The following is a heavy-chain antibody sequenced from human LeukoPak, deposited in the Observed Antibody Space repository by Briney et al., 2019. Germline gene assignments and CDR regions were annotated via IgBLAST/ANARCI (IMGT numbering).Heavy chain of an antibody. CDR1: GFTFNTHS. V-gene: IGHV3-48*01. Sequence: GGSLRLSCAVPGFTFNTHSMKWVRQAPGKGLEWIAYISRGIGTIHYADSVKGRFTISRDRSESTLFLQMDDLRADDTAVYYCVRAAPQNCYPSSCSLFDKWGQGTLVTVSS. J-gene: IGHJ4*02. D-gene: IGHD2-2*01. CDR2: ISRGIGTI. CDR3: VRAAPQNCYPSSCSLFDK.